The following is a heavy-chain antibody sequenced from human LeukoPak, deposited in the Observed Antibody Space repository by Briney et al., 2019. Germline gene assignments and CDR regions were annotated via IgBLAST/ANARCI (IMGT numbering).Heavy chain of an antibody. CDR1: GGSFSGYY. CDR2: ISHSGST. Sequence: SETLSLTCAVYGGSFSGYYWSWIRQPPGKGLEWIGEISHSGSTNYNPSLKSRVTISVDTSKNQFSLKLSSVTAADTAVYYCARGSRGYSGYAVGKLDYWGQGTLVTVSS. J-gene: IGHJ4*02. D-gene: IGHD5-12*01. V-gene: IGHV4-34*01. CDR3: ARGSRGYSGYAVGKLDY.